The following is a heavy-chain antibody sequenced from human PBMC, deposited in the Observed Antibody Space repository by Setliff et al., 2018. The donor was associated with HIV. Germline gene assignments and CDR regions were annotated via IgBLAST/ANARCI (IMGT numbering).Heavy chain of an antibody. D-gene: IGHD3-22*01. CDR3: ARASYYYDSSGWVDY. V-gene: IGHV3-11*03. J-gene: IGHJ4*02. Sequence: GSLRLSCAASGFTFSDYYMSWIRQAPGKGLEWISYISRSTSNTNYADSVKGRFTISRDNAKNSLYLQMNSLRAEDTAVYYCARASYYYDSSGWVDYWGQGTLVTVSS. CDR1: GFTFSDYY. CDR2: ISRSTSNT.